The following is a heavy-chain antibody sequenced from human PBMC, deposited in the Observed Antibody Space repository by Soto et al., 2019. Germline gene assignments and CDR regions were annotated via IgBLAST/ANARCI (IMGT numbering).Heavy chain of an antibody. CDR2: INHTGST. V-gene: IGHV4-34*01. CDR3: ARIPEVDPGTVVGATTNWFDP. Sequence: ASETLSLTCTVSGGSISAFYWSWIRQPPGKGLEWIGEINHTGSTNYNPSLKSRVTISVDTSKNQFSLKLSSVTAADTAVYYCARIPEVDPGTVVGATTNWFDPWGQGTLVTVSS. D-gene: IGHD1-26*01. CDR1: GGSISAFY. J-gene: IGHJ5*02.